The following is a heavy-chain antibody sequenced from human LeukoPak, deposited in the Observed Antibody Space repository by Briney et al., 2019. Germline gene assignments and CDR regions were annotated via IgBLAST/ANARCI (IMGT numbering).Heavy chain of an antibody. J-gene: IGHJ4*02. V-gene: IGHV3-30*18. D-gene: IGHD5-12*01. CDR2: ISYDGSNK. Sequence: PGGSLRLSCAASGFTFISYDMHWIRQAPGKGLEWVAVISYDGSNKYYADSVKGRFTISRDNSKNTLYLQMNSLRPEDTAVYYCAKDSGYEAYPDYWGQGTLVTVSS. CDR1: GFTFISYD. CDR3: AKDSGYEAYPDY.